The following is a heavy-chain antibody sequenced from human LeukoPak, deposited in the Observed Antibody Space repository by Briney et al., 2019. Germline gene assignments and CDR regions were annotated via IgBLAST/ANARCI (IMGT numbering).Heavy chain of an antibody. V-gene: IGHV3-23*01. J-gene: IGHJ6*03. CDR1: GFTFSSYA. CDR3: AKLRGDYDTTGYYSNYYYMDV. CDR2: ISGSGGST. D-gene: IGHD3-22*01. Sequence: PGGSLRLSCAASGFTFSSYAMSWVRQAPGKGLEWVSAISGSGGSTYYADSVKGRFTISRDNSKNTLYLQMNSLRAEDTAVYYCAKLRGDYDTTGYYSNYYYMDVWGKGTTVTISS.